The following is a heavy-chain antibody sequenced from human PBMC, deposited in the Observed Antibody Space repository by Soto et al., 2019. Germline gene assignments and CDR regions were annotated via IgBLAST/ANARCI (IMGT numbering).Heavy chain of an antibody. CDR1: GFTFSSQN. CDR3: ARGLGASWFVL. J-gene: IGHJ5*02. V-gene: IGHV3-48*04. CDR2: IGGSGSPI. Sequence: EVQLLESGGGLVQPGGSLRLSCATSGFTFSSQNMNWVRQAPGKGLEWVSYIGGSGSPIFYEDSVKGRFTVSRDNAGNSLYLQMNSLRAEDTAVYYCARGLGASWFVLWGPGTLVTVSS.